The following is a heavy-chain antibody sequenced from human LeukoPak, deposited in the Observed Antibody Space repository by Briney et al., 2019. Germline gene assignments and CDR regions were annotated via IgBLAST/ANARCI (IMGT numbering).Heavy chain of an antibody. Sequence: SETLSLTCAVYGGSFSGYYWSWIRQPPGKGLEWIGEINHSGSTNYTPSLKSRATISVDTSKNQFSLKLSSVTAADTAVYYCARGRETRPAYYYDSSGSRLRGYYYYMDVWGRGTTVTVSS. D-gene: IGHD3-22*01. CDR3: ARGRETRPAYYYDSSGSRLRGYYYYMDV. CDR2: INHSGST. CDR1: GGSFSGYY. J-gene: IGHJ6*03. V-gene: IGHV4-34*01.